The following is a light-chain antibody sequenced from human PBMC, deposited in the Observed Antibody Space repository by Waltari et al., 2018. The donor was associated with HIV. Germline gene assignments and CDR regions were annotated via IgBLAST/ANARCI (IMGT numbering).Light chain of an antibody. CDR2: AAS. J-gene: IGKJ5*01. V-gene: IGKV3-20*01. CDR3: HEYGSSPPRT. CDR1: QIVSSNS. Sequence: EIVLTQSPGTLSLSPGERATLSCRSSQIVSSNSLAWYQQRGGQAPRLLIYAASSRATGIPDRFSGSGSGTDFTLTISRLESEDFAVYYCHEYGSSPPRTFGQGTRLEIK.